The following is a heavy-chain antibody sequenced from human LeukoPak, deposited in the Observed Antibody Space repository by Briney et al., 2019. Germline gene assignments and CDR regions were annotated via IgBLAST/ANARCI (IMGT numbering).Heavy chain of an antibody. Sequence: PSETLSLTCAVSGGSISSGGYSWNWIRQPPGKGLEWIGYIYYSGSTYYNPSLKSRVTISVDTSKNQLSLKLSSVTAADTAVYYCARGAHYYDSSANAFDIWGQGTMVTVSS. CDR1: GGSISSGGYS. J-gene: IGHJ3*02. D-gene: IGHD3-22*01. V-gene: IGHV4-30-4*07. CDR3: ARGAHYYDSSANAFDI. CDR2: IYYSGST.